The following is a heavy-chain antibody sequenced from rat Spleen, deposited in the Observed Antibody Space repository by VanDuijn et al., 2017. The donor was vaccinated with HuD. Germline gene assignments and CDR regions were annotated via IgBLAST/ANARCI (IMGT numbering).Heavy chain of an antibody. CDR3: ARDPSTTVALDY. D-gene: IGHD1-1*01. CDR2: ISSGGGYT. Sequence: EVQLVESGGGLVQPGRSMKLSCAASGFTFINYYMAWVRQAPTKGLEWVASISSGGGYTYYRDSVRGRFTISRDDAETTLYLQMDSLRSEDTATYYCARDPSTTVALDYWGQGVMVTVSS. J-gene: IGHJ2*01. V-gene: IGHV5-25*01. CDR1: GFTFINYY.